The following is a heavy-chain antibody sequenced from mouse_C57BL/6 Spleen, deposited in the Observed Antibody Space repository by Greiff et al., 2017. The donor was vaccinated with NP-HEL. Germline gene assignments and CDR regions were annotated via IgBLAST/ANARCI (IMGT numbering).Heavy chain of an antibody. V-gene: IGHV1-64*01. CDR2: IHPNSGST. CDR3: ARSDYSPGYFDY. CDR1: GYTFTSYW. D-gene: IGHD2-12*01. J-gene: IGHJ2*01. Sequence: VQLQQPGAELVKPGASVKLSCKASGYTFTSYWMHWVKQRPGQGLEWIGMIHPNSGSTNYNEKFKSKATLTVDKSSSTAYMQLSSLTSEDSAVYYCARSDYSPGYFDYWGQGTTLTVSS.